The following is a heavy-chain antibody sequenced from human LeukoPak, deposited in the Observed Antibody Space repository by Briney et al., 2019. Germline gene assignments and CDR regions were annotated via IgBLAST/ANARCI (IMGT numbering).Heavy chain of an antibody. CDR2: IKPNSGGT. CDR3: AREPVTGTLNFFDP. CDR1: GYTFTDYY. D-gene: IGHD6-19*01. Sequence: VASVKVSCKASGYTFTDYYLHWVRQAPGQGLEWMGWIKPNSGGTNYAHKFQGRVTMTRDTSLNTAYMELNRLVSDDTAVYYCAREPVTGTLNFFDPWGQGALVTVTS. V-gene: IGHV1-2*02. J-gene: IGHJ5*02.